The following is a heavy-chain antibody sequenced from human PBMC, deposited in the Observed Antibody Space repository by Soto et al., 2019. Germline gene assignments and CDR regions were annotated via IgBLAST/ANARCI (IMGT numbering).Heavy chain of an antibody. CDR1: GGSISSSSYY. CDR3: ARHGYGSGSYVYPNWFDP. CDR2: IYYSGST. V-gene: IGHV4-39*01. Sequence: QLQLQESGPGLVKPSETLSLTCTVSGGSISSSSYYWGWIRQPPGKGLEWIGSIYYSGSTYYNPSLKSRVTISVDTSKNQFSLKLSSVTAADTAVYYCARHGYGSGSYVYPNWFDPWGQGTLVTVSS. D-gene: IGHD3-10*01. J-gene: IGHJ5*02.